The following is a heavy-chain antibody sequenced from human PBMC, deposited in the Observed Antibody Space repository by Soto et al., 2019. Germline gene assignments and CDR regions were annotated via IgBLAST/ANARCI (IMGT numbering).Heavy chain of an antibody. Sequence: SETLSLTCTVSGGSISSSSYYWGWIRQPPGKGLEWIGSIYYSGSTYYNPSLKSRVTISVDTSKNQFSLKLSSVTAADTAVYYCARSRAKYYDSISGYFDYWGQGTLVTVSS. V-gene: IGHV4-39*01. CDR1: GGSISSSSYY. J-gene: IGHJ4*02. CDR2: IYYSGST. D-gene: IGHD3-22*01. CDR3: ARSRAKYYDSISGYFDY.